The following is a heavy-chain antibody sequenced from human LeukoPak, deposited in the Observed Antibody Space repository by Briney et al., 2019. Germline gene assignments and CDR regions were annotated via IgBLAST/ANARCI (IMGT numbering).Heavy chain of an antibody. Sequence: PSETLSLTCAVYGGSFSGYYWSWIRRPPGKGLEWIGEINHSGSTNYNPSLKSRVTISVDTSKNQFSLKLSSVTAADTAVYYCARGSKYYDFWSGYTRFDPWGQGTLVTVSS. J-gene: IGHJ5*02. CDR3: ARGSKYYDFWSGYTRFDP. V-gene: IGHV4-34*01. CDR1: GGSFSGYY. D-gene: IGHD3-3*01. CDR2: INHSGST.